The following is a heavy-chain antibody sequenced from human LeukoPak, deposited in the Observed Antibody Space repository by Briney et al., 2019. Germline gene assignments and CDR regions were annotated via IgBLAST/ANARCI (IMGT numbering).Heavy chain of an antibody. CDR2: IYYSGST. D-gene: IGHD3-22*01. CDR3: ARSLSSGYYYYYYYMDV. Sequence: QPSETLSLTCTVSGGSTSSHYWSWIRQPPGKGLEWIGYIYYSGSTNYNPSLKSRVTISVDTSKNQFSLKLSSVTAADTAVYYCARSLSSGYYYYYYYMDVWGKGTTVTVSS. V-gene: IGHV4-59*11. J-gene: IGHJ6*03. CDR1: GGSTSSHY.